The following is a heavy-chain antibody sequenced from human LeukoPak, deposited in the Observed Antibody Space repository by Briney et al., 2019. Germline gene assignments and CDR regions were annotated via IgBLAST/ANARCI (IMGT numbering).Heavy chain of an antibody. CDR1: GYTFTSYG. J-gene: IGHJ3*02. V-gene: IGHV1-24*01. Sequence: ASVKVSCKASGYTFTSYGISWVRQAPGKGLEWMGGFDPEDGETIYAQKFQGRVTMTEDTSTDTPYMELSSLRSEDTAVYYCATERQGAFDIWGQGTMVTVSS. CDR3: ATERQGAFDI. CDR2: FDPEDGET.